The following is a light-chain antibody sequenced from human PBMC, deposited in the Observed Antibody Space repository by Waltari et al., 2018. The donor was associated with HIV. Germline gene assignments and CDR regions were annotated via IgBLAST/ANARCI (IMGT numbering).Light chain of an antibody. CDR2: AAS. CDR1: QGMRND. J-gene: IGKJ1*01. Sequence: IQMTQSPSSLSASVGDSVTITCRASQGMRNDLGWYQQKPGKAPKRLISAASRWQSGVPARFSGSGSGTEFTLTISSLQPEDFATYYCLQHSTYQWTFGQGTKVEIK. CDR3: LQHSTYQWT. V-gene: IGKV1-17*01.